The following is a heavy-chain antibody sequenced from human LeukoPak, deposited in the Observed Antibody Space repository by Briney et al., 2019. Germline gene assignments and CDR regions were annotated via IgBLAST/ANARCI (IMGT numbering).Heavy chain of an antibody. D-gene: IGHD2-15*01. CDR3: ARTGGGSSY. V-gene: IGHV3-23*01. Sequence: GGSLRLSCAASGFTFSSYAMSWVRQAPGKGLEWVSGISGSGRGGSTYYAGSVKGRFTISRDDSKNTLFLQMNSLRAEDTAIYYCARTGGGSSYWGQGTLVTVSS. CDR2: ISGSGRGGST. J-gene: IGHJ4*02. CDR1: GFTFSSYA.